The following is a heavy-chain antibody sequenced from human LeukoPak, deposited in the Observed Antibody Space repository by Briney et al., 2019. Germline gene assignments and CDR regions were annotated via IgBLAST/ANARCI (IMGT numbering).Heavy chain of an antibody. D-gene: IGHD3-22*01. Sequence: SQTLSLTCTVSGGSISSGGYYWSWIRQHPGKGLEWIGYIYYSGSTYYNPSLKSRVTISVDTSKNQFSLKLSSVTAADTAVYYCARSVSSGYYPYYYYYGMDVWGQGTTATVSS. V-gene: IGHV4-31*03. CDR3: ARSVSSGYYPYYYYYGMDV. CDR2: IYYSGST. CDR1: GGSISSGGYY. J-gene: IGHJ6*02.